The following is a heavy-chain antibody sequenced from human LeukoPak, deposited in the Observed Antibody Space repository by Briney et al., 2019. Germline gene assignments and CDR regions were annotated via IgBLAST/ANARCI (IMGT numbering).Heavy chain of an antibody. CDR2: ISYSGNT. V-gene: IGHV4-39*01. CDR1: GGSISSRTYY. D-gene: IGHD4-11*01. Sequence: PSETLSLTCTVSGGSISSRTYYWGWIRQPPGKGLEWIGSISYSGNTYYNPSLKSRVNISVDTSRNQFSLKLSSVTAADTAVYYCARLLYSNYGDSWGQGTLVTVSS. CDR3: ARLLYSNYGDS. J-gene: IGHJ4*02.